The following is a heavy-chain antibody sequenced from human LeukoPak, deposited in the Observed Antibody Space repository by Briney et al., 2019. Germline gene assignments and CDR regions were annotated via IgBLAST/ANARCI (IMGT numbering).Heavy chain of an antibody. D-gene: IGHD3-10*01. J-gene: IGHJ5*02. CDR3: ARGWFAELLGYFDP. V-gene: IGHV4-39*01. CDR2: FYYSGST. CDR1: GVSISSSGYY. Sequence: SETLSLTCSVSGVSISSSGYYWGWIRQPPGKGLEWIGSFYYSGSTYYNPSLKSRVTLSVDTSRNQFSLKLNSVTAPDTAVYYCARGWFAELLGYFDPWGQGTLVTVSS.